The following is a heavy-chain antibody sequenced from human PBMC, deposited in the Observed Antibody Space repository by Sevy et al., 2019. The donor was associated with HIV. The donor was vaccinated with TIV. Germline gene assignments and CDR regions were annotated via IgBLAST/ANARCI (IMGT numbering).Heavy chain of an antibody. Sequence: SETLSLTCAVYGGSFSGYYWSWIRQPPGKGLEWIGEINHSGSTNYNPSLKSRVTISVDTSKNQFSLKLSSVTAADTAVYYCARYVSITMVQGVRPTYYGMDVWGQGTTVTVSS. CDR2: INHSGST. D-gene: IGHD3-10*01. CDR3: ARYVSITMVQGVRPTYYGMDV. J-gene: IGHJ6*02. CDR1: GGSFSGYY. V-gene: IGHV4-34*01.